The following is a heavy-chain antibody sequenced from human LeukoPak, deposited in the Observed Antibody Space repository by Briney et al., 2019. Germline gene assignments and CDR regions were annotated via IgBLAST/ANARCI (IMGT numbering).Heavy chain of an antibody. V-gene: IGHV4-59*01. D-gene: IGHD5-18*01. J-gene: IGHJ4*02. Sequence: PSETLSLTCTVSGGSISSYYWSWIRQPPGKGLEWIGYIYYSGSTNYNPSLKSRVTISVDTSKNQFSLKLSSVTAADTAVYYCARGETFGYSYDHYFDYWGQGTLVTVSS. CDR2: IYYSGST. CDR3: ARGETFGYSYDHYFDY. CDR1: GGSISSYY.